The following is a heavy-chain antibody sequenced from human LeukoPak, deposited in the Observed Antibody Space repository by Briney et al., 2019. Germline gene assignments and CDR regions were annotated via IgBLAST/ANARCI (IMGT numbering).Heavy chain of an antibody. V-gene: IGHV1-18*01. CDR3: ARGSYCSGGSCYSQPIDY. Sequence: GGTLRLSCTASGFTFSDYGMSWVRQAPGQGLEWMGWISAYNGNTNYAQKLQGRVTMTTDTSTSTAYMELRSLRSDDTAVYYCARGSYCSGGSCYSQPIDYWGQGTLVTVSS. D-gene: IGHD2-15*01. CDR1: GFTFSDYG. CDR2: ISAYNGNT. J-gene: IGHJ4*02.